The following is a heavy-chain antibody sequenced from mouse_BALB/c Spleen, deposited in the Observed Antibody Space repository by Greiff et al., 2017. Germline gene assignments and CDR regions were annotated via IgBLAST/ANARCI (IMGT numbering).Heavy chain of an antibody. V-gene: IGHV5-4*02. CDR2: ISDGGSYT. CDR1: GFTFSDYY. CDR3: ARDHRVIHYFDY. D-gene: IGHD2-13*01. J-gene: IGHJ2*01. Sequence: DVHLVESGGGLVKPGGSLKLSCAASGFTFSDYYMYWVRQTPEKRLEWVATISDGGSYTYYPDIVKGRFTISRDNAKNNLYLQMSSLKSEDTAMYYCARDHRVIHYFDYWGQGTTLTVSS.